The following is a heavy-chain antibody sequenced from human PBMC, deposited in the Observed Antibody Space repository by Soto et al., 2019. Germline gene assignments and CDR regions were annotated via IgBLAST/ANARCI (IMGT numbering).Heavy chain of an antibody. V-gene: IGHV3-48*03. CDR1: GFTFSTYE. CDR3: ATKVFGTTYFAN. J-gene: IGHJ4*02. D-gene: IGHD1-7*01. CDR2: IRGGGSPI. Sequence: PGGSLRLSCAASGFTFSTYEMNWVRQAPGKGLEWISYIRGGGSPIYYAESVKGRFTVSRDDAKRSLYLQMSSLRVEDTAVYYCATKVFGTTYFANWGQGTLVTVSS.